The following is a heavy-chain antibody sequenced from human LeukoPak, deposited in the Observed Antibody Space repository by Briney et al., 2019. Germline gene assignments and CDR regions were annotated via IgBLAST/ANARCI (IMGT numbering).Heavy chain of an antibody. D-gene: IGHD5-12*01. CDR1: GFTVSSNY. Sequence: GGSLRLSCAASGFTVSSNYMSWVRQAPGKGLEWVSVIYSGGSTYYADSVKGRFTTSRDNSKNTLYLQMNSLRAEDTAVYYCAREVATSDAFDIWGQGTMVTVSS. V-gene: IGHV3-53*01. J-gene: IGHJ3*02. CDR2: IYSGGST. CDR3: AREVATSDAFDI.